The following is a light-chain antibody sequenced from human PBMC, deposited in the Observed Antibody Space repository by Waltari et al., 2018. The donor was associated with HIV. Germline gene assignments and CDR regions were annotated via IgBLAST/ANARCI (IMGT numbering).Light chain of an antibody. V-gene: IGKV3D-20*01. CDR3: QDVGGAPPVT. Sequence: EIVLTQSPVTLSFSPGETATLSLVGSRGDPSKYVAWYQLRPGLAPRLIIYDMSDRATGIPARLSGSGSGTDCTRAISGLEPEDFGLYFCQDVGGAPPVTFGRGTRLGI. J-gene: IGKJ5*01. CDR1: RGDPSKY. CDR2: DMS.